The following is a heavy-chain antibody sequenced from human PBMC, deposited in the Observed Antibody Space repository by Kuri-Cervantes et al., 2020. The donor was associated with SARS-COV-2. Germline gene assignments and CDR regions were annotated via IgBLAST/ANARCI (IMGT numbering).Heavy chain of an antibody. J-gene: IGHJ3*02. CDR1: GGSISSHY. Sequence: GSLRLSCTVSGGSISSHYWSWIRQPPGEGLEWIGYIYYSGSTNYNPSLKSRVTISVDTSKDQFSLKLSSVTAADTAVYYCASLMITIFGVVIPDDAFDIWGQGTMVTVSS. CDR2: IYYSGST. D-gene: IGHD3-3*01. V-gene: IGHV4-59*11. CDR3: ASLMITIFGVVIPDDAFDI.